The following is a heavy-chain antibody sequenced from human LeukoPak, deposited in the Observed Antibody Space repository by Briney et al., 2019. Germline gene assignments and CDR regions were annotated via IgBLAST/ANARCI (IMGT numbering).Heavy chain of an antibody. D-gene: IGHD2-2*01. V-gene: IGHV3-7*01. CDR1: NFTFDFYW. CDR3: GRLAHNAWYAIDF. J-gene: IGHJ4*02. CDR2: ILPDGSQK. Sequence: GGSLRLSCVASNFTFDFYWMTWVRQAPGKGLEWLANILPDGSQKYYVDSVKGRFTISRDNPKNSLYLQINNLRAEDTAVYYCGRLAHNAWYAIDFWGQGTLVTVSS.